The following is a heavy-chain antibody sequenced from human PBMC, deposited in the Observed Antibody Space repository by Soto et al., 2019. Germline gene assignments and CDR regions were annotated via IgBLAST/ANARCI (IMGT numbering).Heavy chain of an antibody. V-gene: IGHV4-4*07. CDR1: GASISGFY. Sequence: SETLSLTCTVSGASISGFYWSWIRKSAGKGLEWIGRIYATGTTDYNPSLKSRVMMSVDTSKKQFSLKLRSVTAADPAVYYCVRDGTKTLRDWFDPWGQGISVTVSS. D-gene: IGHD1-1*01. J-gene: IGHJ5*02. CDR2: IYATGTT. CDR3: VRDGTKTLRDWFDP.